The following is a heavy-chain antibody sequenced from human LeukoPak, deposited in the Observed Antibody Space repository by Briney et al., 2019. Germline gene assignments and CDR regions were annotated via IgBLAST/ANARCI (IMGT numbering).Heavy chain of an antibody. CDR2: IYYSGSA. CDR3: ARPTRGSYNY. CDR1: GFTFSSYE. J-gene: IGHJ4*02. D-gene: IGHD1-26*01. Sequence: GSLRLSCAASGFTFSSYEMNWVRQAPGKGLEWIGSIYYSGSAYYNPSLKSRVTISIDTSKNQFSLKLSSVTAADTAMYYCARPTRGSYNYWGQGTLVTVSS. V-gene: IGHV4-39*07.